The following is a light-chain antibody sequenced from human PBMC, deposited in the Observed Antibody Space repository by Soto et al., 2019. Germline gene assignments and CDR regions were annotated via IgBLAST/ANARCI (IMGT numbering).Light chain of an antibody. CDR3: QPFGDSPQAFT. Sequence: ESMLTQSPGTLSLSPGERATLSCRASRSVSSRYISWYQQKPGQAPRLLIYGASSRATGIPDRFSGSVSGTHFTLIISTLAAEDPSVPHGQPFGDSPQAFTFGQATKLEI. CDR1: RSVSSRY. V-gene: IGKV3-20*01. CDR2: GAS. J-gene: IGKJ2*01.